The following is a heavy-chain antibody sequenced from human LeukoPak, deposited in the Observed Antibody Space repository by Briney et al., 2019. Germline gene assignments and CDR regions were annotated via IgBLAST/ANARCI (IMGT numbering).Heavy chain of an antibody. CDR3: ARALLGLNDY. D-gene: IGHD3-10*02. CDR2: INHSGST. Sequence: PSETLSLTCAVYGGSFSGYYWSWICKPPGKGLEWIGEINHSGSTNYNPSLKSRVTISVDTSKNQFSLKLSSVTAADTAVYYCARALLGLNDYWGQGTLVTVSS. CDR1: GGSFSGYY. V-gene: IGHV4-34*01. J-gene: IGHJ4*02.